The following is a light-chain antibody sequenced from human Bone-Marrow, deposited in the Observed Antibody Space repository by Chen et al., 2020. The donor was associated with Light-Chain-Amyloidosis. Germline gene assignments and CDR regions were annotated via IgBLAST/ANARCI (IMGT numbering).Light chain of an antibody. CDR1: DLPTKY. Sequence: SYELTQPPSVSVSPGQTARITCSGDDLPTKYAYWYQQKPGQAPVLVIHRDTERPSGISERFSGSRSGTTAAWTVSGVQAEDEDDDNGESADSSGTYEVIFGGGTKLTVL. V-gene: IGLV3-25*03. CDR3: ESADSSGTYEVI. CDR2: RDT. J-gene: IGLJ2*01.